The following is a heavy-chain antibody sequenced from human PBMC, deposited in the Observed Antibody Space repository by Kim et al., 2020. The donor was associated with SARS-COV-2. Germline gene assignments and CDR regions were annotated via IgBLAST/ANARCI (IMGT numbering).Heavy chain of an antibody. D-gene: IGHD3-3*01. Sequence: GGSLRLSCAASGFTFGDYAMHWVRQAPGKGLEWVSGISWNSGSIGYADSVKGRFTISRANAKNSLYLQMNSLRAEDTALYYCAKDRREWLSYYYYYYMDVWGKGTTVTVSS. CDR1: GFTFGDYA. CDR3: AKDRREWLSYYYYYYMDV. J-gene: IGHJ6*03. V-gene: IGHV3-9*01. CDR2: ISWNSGSI.